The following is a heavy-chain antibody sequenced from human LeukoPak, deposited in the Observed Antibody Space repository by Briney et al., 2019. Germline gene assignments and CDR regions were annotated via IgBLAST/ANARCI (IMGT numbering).Heavy chain of an antibody. J-gene: IGHJ4*02. V-gene: IGHV4-39*01. Sequence: SETLSLTCTVSGGSISSSSYYWGWIHQPPGKGLEWIGSIYYSGSTYYNPSLKSRVTISVDTSKNQFSLKLSSVTAADTAVYYCARLSRHSSSWYYFDYWGQGTLVTVSS. CDR1: GGSISSSSYY. CDR2: IYYSGST. CDR3: ARLSRHSSSWYYFDY. D-gene: IGHD6-13*01.